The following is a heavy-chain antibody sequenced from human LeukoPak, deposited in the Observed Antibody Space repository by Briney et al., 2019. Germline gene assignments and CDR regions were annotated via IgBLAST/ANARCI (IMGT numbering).Heavy chain of an antibody. V-gene: IGHV1-8*01. D-gene: IGHD6-13*01. CDR2: MNPNSGNT. Sequence: GASVKVSCKASGYTFTSYDINWVRQATGQGLEWMGWMNPNSGNTGYAQKFQGRVTMTRNTSISTAYMELSSLRSEDTAVYYCAIQISGSWRGTIDYWGQGTLVTVSS. CDR3: AIQISGSWRGTIDY. J-gene: IGHJ4*02. CDR1: GYTFTSYD.